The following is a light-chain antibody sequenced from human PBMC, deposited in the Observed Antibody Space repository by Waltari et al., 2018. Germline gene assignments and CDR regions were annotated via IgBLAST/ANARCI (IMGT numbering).Light chain of an antibody. Sequence: QSVLTQPPSASGTPGQRVTIPWSGSSSNNGSNYVYWYPQLPGTAPKLRMYRNTQRPSGVSDRFSGSKSGTSASLAISGLRSEDEVDYYCATWDDSLSGPVFGTGTKVIVL. CDR3: ATWDDSLSGPV. CDR1: SSNNGSNY. CDR2: RNT. J-gene: IGLJ1*01. V-gene: IGLV1-47*01.